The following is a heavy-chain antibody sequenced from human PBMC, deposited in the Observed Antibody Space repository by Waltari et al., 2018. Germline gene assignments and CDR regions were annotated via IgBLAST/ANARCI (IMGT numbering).Heavy chain of an antibody. Sequence: QLQLQESGPGLVKPSVTLSLTCAVSGDSMSSTDWWSWVRQSPGKGLEWIGQVQRSGRTNYNPSFASRVTISIDTSTNQFSLKVTSATAADTAVYFCARDRGRGIYLDSWGQGTLVTVSP. J-gene: IGHJ4*02. V-gene: IGHV4-4*02. CDR2: VQRSGRT. CDR1: GDSMSSTDW. CDR3: ARDRGRGIYLDS. D-gene: IGHD2-15*01.